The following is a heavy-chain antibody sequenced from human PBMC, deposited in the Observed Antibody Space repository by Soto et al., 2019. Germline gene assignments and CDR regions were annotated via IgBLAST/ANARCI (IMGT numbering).Heavy chain of an antibody. CDR2: ISYDGSNK. Sequence: QVQLVESGGGVVQPGRSLRLSCGASGFTFSSYAMHWVRQAPGKGLEWVAVISYDGSNKYYADSVKGRFTISRDTSKNPLYLQMNSLRAEDTAVYYCARDPIPPSIGQQLGGFDYWGQGTLVTVSS. D-gene: IGHD6-13*01. CDR1: GFTFSSYA. J-gene: IGHJ4*02. V-gene: IGHV3-30-3*01. CDR3: ARDPIPPSIGQQLGGFDY.